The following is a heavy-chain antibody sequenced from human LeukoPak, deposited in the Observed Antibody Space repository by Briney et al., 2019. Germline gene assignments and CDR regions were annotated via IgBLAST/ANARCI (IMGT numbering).Heavy chain of an antibody. Sequence: GGSLRLSCAASGFTFSSYAMHWVRQAPGKGLEWVAVISYDGSNKYYADSVKGRFTISRDNSKNTLYLQMDSLRAEDTAVYYCARDRSNLNYDFWSGYADYWGQGTLVTVSS. CDR2: ISYDGSNK. J-gene: IGHJ4*02. V-gene: IGHV3-30*01. CDR3: ARDRSNLNYDFWSGYADY. CDR1: GFTFSSYA. D-gene: IGHD3-3*01.